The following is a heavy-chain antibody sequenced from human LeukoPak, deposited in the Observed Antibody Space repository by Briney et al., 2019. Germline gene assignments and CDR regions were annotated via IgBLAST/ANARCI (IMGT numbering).Heavy chain of an antibody. CDR1: GYTFTSYD. Sequence: ASVKVSCKASGYTFTSYDINWVRQATGQGLEWMGWMNPNSGNTGYAQKFQGKVTITRNTSISTAYMELSSLRSEDTAVYYCARGYRWSGYYSFGSWGQGTLVTVSS. J-gene: IGHJ5*02. V-gene: IGHV1-8*03. D-gene: IGHD3-3*01. CDR2: MNPNSGNT. CDR3: ARGYRWSGYYSFGS.